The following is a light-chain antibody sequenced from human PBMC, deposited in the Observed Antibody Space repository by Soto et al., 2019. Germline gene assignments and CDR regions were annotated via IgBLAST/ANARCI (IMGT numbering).Light chain of an antibody. Sequence: AIRMTQSPSSFSASTGDRVTITCRASQGISSYLAWYQQKPGKAPKLLIYAASTLQSGVPSRFSGSGSGTDFTLTISCLQSEDFATYYCQYYYIYPLTFCQGTKVEIK. V-gene: IGKV1-8*01. CDR3: QYYYIYPLT. J-gene: IGKJ1*01. CDR1: QGISSY. CDR2: AAS.